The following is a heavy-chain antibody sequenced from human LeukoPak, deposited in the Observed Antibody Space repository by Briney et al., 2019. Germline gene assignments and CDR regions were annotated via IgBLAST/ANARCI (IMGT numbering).Heavy chain of an antibody. D-gene: IGHD1/OR15-1a*01. J-gene: IGHJ6*03. Sequence: GGSLRLSCAASGLIVSTNYMSWVRQAPGKGLESVSVIYSGGGTYYADSVKGRFSISRDGSKNTLYLQMTSLRAEDAAVSHCASTSRREQRHNHYYYMDVWGTGTTVTVSS. CDR1: GLIVSTNY. CDR3: ASTSRREQRHNHYYYMDV. CDR2: IYSGGGT. V-gene: IGHV3-53*01.